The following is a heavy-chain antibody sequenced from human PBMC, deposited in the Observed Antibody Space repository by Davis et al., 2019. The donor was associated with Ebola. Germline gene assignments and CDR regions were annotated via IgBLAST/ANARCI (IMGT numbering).Heavy chain of an antibody. V-gene: IGHV4-4*02. J-gene: IGHJ4*02. Sequence: PSETLSLTCAVSGASINSNNWWPWFRQSPEKGLEWLGQIRPGGNTNYNPSLQSRVTMSLDTSNNAFSLDVASVTAADTAVYYCARGYGAAWGQGTLVIVSS. CDR3: ARGYGAA. CDR1: GASINSNNW. CDR2: IRPGGNT. D-gene: IGHD6-13*01.